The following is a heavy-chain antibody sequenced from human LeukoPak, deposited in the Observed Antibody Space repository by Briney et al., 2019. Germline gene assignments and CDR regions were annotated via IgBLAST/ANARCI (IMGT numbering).Heavy chain of an antibody. CDR1: GFTFSSYA. D-gene: IGHD6-6*01. Sequence: GGSLRLSWAASGFTFSSYAMSWVRQAPGKGLEWVSGISWNSGSIGYADSVKGRFTISRDNAKNSLYLQMNSLRAEDTAVYYCARDSSSSGASVHGKSYYYYMDVWGKGTTVTVSS. CDR3: ARDSSSSGASVHGKSYYYYMDV. J-gene: IGHJ6*03. V-gene: IGHV3-9*01. CDR2: ISWNSGSI.